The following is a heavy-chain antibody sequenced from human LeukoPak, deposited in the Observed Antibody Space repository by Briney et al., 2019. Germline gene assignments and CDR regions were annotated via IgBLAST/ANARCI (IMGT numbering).Heavy chain of an antibody. CDR1: GGSISSGGYY. CDR3: ARHSPRYDILTGYPAGDHYYGMDV. J-gene: IGHJ6*02. D-gene: IGHD3-9*01. CDR2: IYYSGCT. V-gene: IGHV4-31*03. Sequence: SQTLSLTCTVSGGSISSGGYYWSWIRQHPGKGLEWIGYIYYSGCTYYNPSLKSRVTISVDTSKNQFSLKLSSVTAADTAVYYCARHSPRYDILTGYPAGDHYYGMDVWGQGTTVTVSS.